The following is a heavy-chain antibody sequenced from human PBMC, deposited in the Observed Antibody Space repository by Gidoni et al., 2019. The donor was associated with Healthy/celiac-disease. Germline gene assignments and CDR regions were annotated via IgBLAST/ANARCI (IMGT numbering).Heavy chain of an antibody. CDR3: ARLRWLQRSTAFDI. CDR1: EGSFSGYY. J-gene: IGHJ3*02. D-gene: IGHD5-12*01. Sequence: QVQLQPRGARLLTPSENLSLTCAAYEGSFSGYYWKEIRQPPGKALEWIGEINHSGSTNYNPSLKSRVTRSVDTSKNQFSLKLSSVTAAVTAVYYCARLRWLQRSTAFDIWGQGTMVTVSS. V-gene: IGHV4-34*01. CDR2: INHSGST.